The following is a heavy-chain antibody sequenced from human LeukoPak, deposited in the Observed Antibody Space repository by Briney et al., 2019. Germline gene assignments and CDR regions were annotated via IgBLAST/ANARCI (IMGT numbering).Heavy chain of an antibody. Sequence: ASETLSLTCTVSGGSISSYYWNWIRQPPGKGLEWIGYIYYSGSTNYNPSLKSRVTISVDTSKNQFSLKLSSVTAADTAVYYCARGGWYPESFQHWGQGALVTVSS. CDR3: ARGGWYPESFQH. D-gene: IGHD6-19*01. J-gene: IGHJ1*01. CDR2: IYYSGST. V-gene: IGHV4-59*01. CDR1: GGSISSYY.